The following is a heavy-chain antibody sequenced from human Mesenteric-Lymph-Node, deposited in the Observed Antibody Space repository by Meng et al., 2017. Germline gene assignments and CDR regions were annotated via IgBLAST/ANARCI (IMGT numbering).Heavy chain of an antibody. D-gene: IGHD2-2*01. CDR1: GGSITNHF. Sequence: SETLSLTCTVSGGSITNHFWSWIRQPPGEGLEWVGFIHSSGDTTYNPSLKSRVTMSVDTSKNQFSLRLSSVTAADTAVYYCARDYRYQLLWGQGTLVTVSS. CDR2: IHSSGDT. J-gene: IGHJ4*02. CDR3: ARDYRYQLL. V-gene: IGHV4-59*11.